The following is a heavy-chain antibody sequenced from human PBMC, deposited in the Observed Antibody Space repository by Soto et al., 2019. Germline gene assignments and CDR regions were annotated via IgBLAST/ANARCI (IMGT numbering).Heavy chain of an antibody. V-gene: IGHV4-4*02. D-gene: IGHD6-6*01. J-gene: IGHJ5*02. Sequence: SETLSLTCAVSGGSISSSSWWNWVRQPPGKGLEWIGEIYHTGSTNYNPSLESRVTISVDKSKNQFSLNLNSVTAADTAVYYCAKDLTRQLAYWLDPWGQGAQVTVSS. CDR1: GGSISSSSW. CDR2: IYHTGST. CDR3: AKDLTRQLAYWLDP.